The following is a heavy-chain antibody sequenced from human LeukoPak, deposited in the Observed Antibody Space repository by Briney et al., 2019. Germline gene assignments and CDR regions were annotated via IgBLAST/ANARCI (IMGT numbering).Heavy chain of an antibody. CDR1: GFTFSSYW. CDR2: IYSDGSIT. D-gene: IGHD3-10*02. Sequence: GGSLRLSCAASGFTFSSYWMRWVRQAPGKGLVWVSRIYSDGSITSYADSVKGRFTISRDNAENTVYLQMNSLRAEDTAVYYCARGRGYYVDYWGQGTLVTVSS. V-gene: IGHV3-74*01. CDR3: ARGRGYYVDY. J-gene: IGHJ4*02.